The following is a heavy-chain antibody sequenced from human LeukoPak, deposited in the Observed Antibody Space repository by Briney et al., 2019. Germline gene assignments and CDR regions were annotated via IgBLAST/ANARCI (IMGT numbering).Heavy chain of an antibody. CDR2: INPNSGGT. V-gene: IGHV1-2*02. CDR3: APQLGRLTDY. CDR1: GYTFTAYI. D-gene: IGHD7-27*01. J-gene: IGHJ4*02. Sequence: ASVKVSCKASGYTFTAYIMDWVRQAPGQGLEWMGWINPNSGGTNYAQKFQGRVTMTRDTTVSTAYMELSRLRSDDTAVYYCAPQLGRLTDYWGQGTLVTVSS.